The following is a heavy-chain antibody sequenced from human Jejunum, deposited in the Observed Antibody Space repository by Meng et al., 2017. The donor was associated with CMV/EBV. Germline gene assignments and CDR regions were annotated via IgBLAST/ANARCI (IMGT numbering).Heavy chain of an antibody. J-gene: IGHJ5*02. Sequence: GCDLGDFAISLVTQAPGQGLAWIAGVIPMFGTADYSQKFHGRLTITRDESTSTAYMELSSLRSEDTAMYYCAKPPRVGDNNWFDPWGQGTLVTVSS. CDR2: VIPMFGTA. V-gene: IGHV1-69*05. D-gene: IGHD3-16*01. CDR1: GCDLGDFA. CDR3: AKPPRVGDNNWFDP.